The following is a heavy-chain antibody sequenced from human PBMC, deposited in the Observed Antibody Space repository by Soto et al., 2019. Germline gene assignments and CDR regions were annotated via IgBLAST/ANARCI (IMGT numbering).Heavy chain of an antibody. D-gene: IGHD3-9*01. CDR2: IFSNDEK. CDR3: ARTKTRFDWLPSYYFDY. CDR1: GFSLSNARMG. Sequence: QVTLKESGPVLVKPTETLTLTCTVSGFSLSNARMGVSWIRQPPGKALEWLAHIFSNDEKSSSTSLKSRLTISKDTSKSQLVLTMTNMDPVDTATYYCARTKTRFDWLPSYYFDYWGQGTLVTVSS. V-gene: IGHV2-26*01. J-gene: IGHJ4*02.